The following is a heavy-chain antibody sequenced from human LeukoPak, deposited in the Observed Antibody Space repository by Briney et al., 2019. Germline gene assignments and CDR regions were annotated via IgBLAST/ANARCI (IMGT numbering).Heavy chain of an antibody. CDR2: IIPIFGTA. V-gene: IGHV1-69*06. CDR1: GGTFSSYA. Sequence: SVKVSCKASGGTFSSYAISWVRQAPGQGLEWMGGIIPIFGTANYAQKFQGRVTITADTSTSTVYMELSSLRSDDTAVYYCARGKLLDTFDIWGQGTMVAVSS. J-gene: IGHJ3*02. D-gene: IGHD3-10*01. CDR3: ARGKLLDTFDI.